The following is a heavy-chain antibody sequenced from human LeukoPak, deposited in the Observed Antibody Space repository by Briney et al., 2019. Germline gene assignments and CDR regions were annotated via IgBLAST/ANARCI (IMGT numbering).Heavy chain of an antibody. CDR3: ARALRVVIQYNWFEP. J-gene: IGHJ5*02. CDR1: GYTFTGYY. D-gene: IGHD3-3*01. CDR2: INPNIGGT. V-gene: IGHV1-2*02. Sequence: ASVKVSCKASGYTFTGYYMHWVRQSPGQGLEWMGWINPNIGGTDYAQKFQGRVTMTSDTSISTAYMELSRLRSDDTAVYYCARALRVVIQYNWFEPWGQGTLVTVSS.